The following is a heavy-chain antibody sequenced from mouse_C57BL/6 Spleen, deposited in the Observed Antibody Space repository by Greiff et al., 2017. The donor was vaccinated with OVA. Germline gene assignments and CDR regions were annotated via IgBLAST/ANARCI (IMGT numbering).Heavy chain of an antibody. CDR3: AKNGAGTRYFDV. D-gene: IGHD4-1*01. J-gene: IGHJ1*03. Sequence: VQRVESGPGLVQPSQSLSITCTVSGFSLTSYGVHWVRQSPGKGLEWLGVIWRGGSTDYNEAFMSRLSITKDNSKSQVFFKMNSLQADDTAIYYCAKNGAGTRYFDVWGTGTTVTVSS. CDR1: GFSLTSYG. V-gene: IGHV2-5*01. CDR2: IWRGGST.